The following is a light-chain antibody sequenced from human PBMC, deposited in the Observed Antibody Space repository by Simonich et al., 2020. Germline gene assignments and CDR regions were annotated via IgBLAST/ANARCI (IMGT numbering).Light chain of an antibody. Sequence: DIQMTQSPSTLSASVGDSVTITCRASQSISSWLAWYQQNPGKDPKLLIYNASSLESGVPSRFSGSGSGTEFTLTISSLQPDDFATYYCQQNNSYSWTFGQGTKVEIK. J-gene: IGKJ1*01. CDR3: QQNNSYSWT. V-gene: IGKV1-5*03. CDR2: NAS. CDR1: QSISSW.